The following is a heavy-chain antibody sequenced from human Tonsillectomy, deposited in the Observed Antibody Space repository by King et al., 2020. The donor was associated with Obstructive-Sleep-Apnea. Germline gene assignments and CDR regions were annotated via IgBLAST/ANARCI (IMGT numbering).Heavy chain of an antibody. CDR3: ARAGYCSGGSCYPGDY. Sequence: QLQESGPGLVKPSQTLSLTCTVSGGSISSGGYYWSWIRQHPGKGLEWIGYIYYSGSTYYNPSLKSRVTISVDTSKNQFSMKLSSVTAADTAVYYCARAGYCSGGSCYPGDYWGQGTLVTVSS. J-gene: IGHJ4*02. D-gene: IGHD2-15*01. V-gene: IGHV4-31*03. CDR2: IYYSGST. CDR1: GGSISSGGYY.